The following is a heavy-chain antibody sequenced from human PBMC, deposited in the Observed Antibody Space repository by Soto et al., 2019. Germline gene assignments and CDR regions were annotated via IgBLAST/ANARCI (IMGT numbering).Heavy chain of an antibody. CDR2: IYWDDDK. CDR1: GFSLSTSGVG. Sequence: SGPTLVNPTQTLTLTCTFSGFSLSTSGVGVGWIRQPPGKALEWLALIYWDDDKRYSPSLKSRLTITKDTSKNQVVLTMTNMDPVDTATYYCAHRWGFHDSIGYYYCWFDPWGQGTLVTVSS. J-gene: IGHJ5*02. V-gene: IGHV2-5*02. CDR3: AHRWGFHDSIGYYYCWFDP. D-gene: IGHD3-22*01.